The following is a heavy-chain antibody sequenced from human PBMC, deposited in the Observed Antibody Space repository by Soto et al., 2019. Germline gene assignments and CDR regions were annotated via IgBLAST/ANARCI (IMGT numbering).Heavy chain of an antibody. J-gene: IGHJ4*02. CDR3: AADQSGYIDY. CDR1: GYTFTSYG. D-gene: IGHD1-26*01. Sequence: GASVKVSCKASGYTFTSYGTSWVRQAPGQGLEWMGWISAYNGNTNYAQKFQERVTITRDMSTSTAYMELSSLRSEDTAVYYCAADQSGYIDYWGQGTLVTVSS. CDR2: ISAYNGNT. V-gene: IGHV1-18*01.